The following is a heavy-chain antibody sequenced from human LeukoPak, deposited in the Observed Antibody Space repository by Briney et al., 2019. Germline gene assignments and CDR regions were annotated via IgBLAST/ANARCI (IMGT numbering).Heavy chain of an antibody. Sequence: TSSETLSLTCTVSGGSISSSSYYWGWIRQPPGKGLEWIGSIYYSGSTYYNPSLKSRVTISVDTSKNQFSLKLSSVTAADTAVYYCARDIPPPNKWLRYGYYFDYWGQGTLVTVSS. CDR2: IYYSGST. CDR1: GGSISSSSYY. CDR3: ARDIPPPNKWLRYGYYFDY. D-gene: IGHD5-12*01. V-gene: IGHV4-39*07. J-gene: IGHJ4*02.